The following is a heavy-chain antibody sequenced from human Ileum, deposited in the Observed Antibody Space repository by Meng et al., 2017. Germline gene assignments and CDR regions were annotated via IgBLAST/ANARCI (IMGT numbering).Heavy chain of an antibody. CDR3: ARDHWGSLDY. V-gene: IGHV4-61*08. CDR1: GGSVSTSDYK. Sequence: QELVQESGPGLVRPPETLSLLCTVAGGSVSTSDYKWGWIRQPPGKGLWWIGYAGTNYNPSLKSRVTISVDTSKRQFSLKLTSVTAADTAVYYCARDHWGSLDYWGQGILVTVSS. J-gene: IGHJ4*02. CDR2: AGT. D-gene: IGHD7-27*01.